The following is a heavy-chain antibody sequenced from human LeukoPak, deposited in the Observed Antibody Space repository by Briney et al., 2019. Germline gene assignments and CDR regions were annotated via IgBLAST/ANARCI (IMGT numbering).Heavy chain of an antibody. CDR3: ARWMATVTTPDY. Sequence: ASVKVSCKASGYTSNGFYLHWVRQAPGQGLEWMGWINPNSGGTNYAQKFQGRVTMTRDTSISTAYMELSRLRSDDTAVYYCARWMATVTTPDYWGQGTLVTVSS. CDR2: INPNSGGT. D-gene: IGHD4-11*01. CDR1: GYTSNGFY. J-gene: IGHJ4*02. V-gene: IGHV1-2*02.